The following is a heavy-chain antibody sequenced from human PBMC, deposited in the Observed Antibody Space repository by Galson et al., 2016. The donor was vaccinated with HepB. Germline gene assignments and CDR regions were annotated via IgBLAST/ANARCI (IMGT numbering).Heavy chain of an antibody. V-gene: IGHV3-13*01. CDR3: ARGVGHDFWSSNYGFDY. CDR1: GFAFSSFD. J-gene: IGHJ4*02. CDR2: IGTAGDT. Sequence: SLRLSCAASGFAFSSFDMHWVRQATGKGLEWVSAIGTAGDTYYPDAVKGRFTISRENAKKSLSLQMNSLRDEDTAVYYCARGVGHDFWSSNYGFDYWGQGTLVTVSP. D-gene: IGHD3-3*01.